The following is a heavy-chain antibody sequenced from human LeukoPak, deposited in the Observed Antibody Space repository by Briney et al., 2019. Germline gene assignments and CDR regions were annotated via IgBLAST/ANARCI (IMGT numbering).Heavy chain of an antibody. CDR2: TTARGDSP. CDR1: GFTFSNYA. D-gene: IGHD5-24*01. J-gene: IGHJ3*01. CDR3: AKIRAGYIPDAFDV. Sequence: GGSLRLSCVASGFTFSNYAMSWVRQAPGEGLEWVSVTTARGDSPYYADSVKGRFTISRDNSKNTLYLQMTSLRAEDTAIYYCAKIRAGYIPDAFDVWGQGTMVTVSS. V-gene: IGHV3-23*01.